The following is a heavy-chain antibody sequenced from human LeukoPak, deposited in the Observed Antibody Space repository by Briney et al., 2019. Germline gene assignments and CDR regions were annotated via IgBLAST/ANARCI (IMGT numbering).Heavy chain of an antibody. J-gene: IGHJ3*02. CDR2: IYPGDSDT. V-gene: IGHV5-51*01. CDR3: ARRAGWYSSGHDAFDI. CDR1: GYSFTSYW. Sequence: GESLKISCKGSGYSFTSYWIGWVRQMPGKGLEWMGIIYPGDSDTRYSPSFQGQVTISADQPISTAYLQWSSLKASDTAMYYCARRAGWYSSGHDAFDIWGQGTMVTVSS. D-gene: IGHD6-19*01.